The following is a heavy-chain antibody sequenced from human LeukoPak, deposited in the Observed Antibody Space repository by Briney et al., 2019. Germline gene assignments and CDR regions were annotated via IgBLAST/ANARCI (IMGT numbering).Heavy chain of an antibody. J-gene: IGHJ4*02. D-gene: IGHD1-26*01. CDR3: ARSGSYGDYFDY. CDR1: GGSFSGYY. V-gene: IGHV4-34*01. CDR2: INHSGST. Sequence: SETLSLTCAVYGGSFSGYYWSWIRQTPGKGLEWIGEINHSGSTNYNPSLKSRVTISVDTSKNQFSLKLSSVTAADTAVYYCARSGSYGDYFDYWGQGTLVTVSS.